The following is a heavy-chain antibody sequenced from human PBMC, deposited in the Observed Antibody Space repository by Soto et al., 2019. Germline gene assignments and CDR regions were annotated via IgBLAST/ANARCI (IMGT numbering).Heavy chain of an antibody. CDR3: ARSQAQLLVWGLFDS. CDR2: ISQDGSSK. V-gene: IGHV3-30-3*01. J-gene: IGHJ4*02. D-gene: IGHD6-13*01. Sequence: VQLVESGGGVVQPGRSLRLSCAASGFTFSNYDMHWVRQAPGKGLEWVAVISQDGSSKYYADSVKGRFIISRDNTKNTLYLKMNSLRAEDTAVYYCARSQAQLLVWGLFDSWGQGTLVTVSS. CDR1: GFTFSNYD.